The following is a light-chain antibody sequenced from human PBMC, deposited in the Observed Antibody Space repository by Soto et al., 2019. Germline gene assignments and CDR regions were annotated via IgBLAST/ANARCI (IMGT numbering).Light chain of an antibody. V-gene: IGKV1-5*01. CDR2: DAS. J-gene: IGKJ1*01. Sequence: DIQMTQSPSTLSASVGDRVSITCRASQSISSWLAWYQQKPGKTPKLLIYDASSLESGVPSRFSGSGSGTEFTLTITSLQPDDFGTYYCQQYDSYPTFGQGTKVEVK. CDR3: QQYDSYPT. CDR1: QSISSW.